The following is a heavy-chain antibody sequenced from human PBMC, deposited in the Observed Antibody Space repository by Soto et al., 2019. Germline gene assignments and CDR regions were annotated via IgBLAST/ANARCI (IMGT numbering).Heavy chain of an antibody. CDR3: AKRGRGAVAYDY. Sequence: QVQLVESGGGVVQPGRSLRLSCAASGFTFNNYAMHWVRQAPGKGLEWVAVISYDGSNKYYADSVKGRFTISRDNSKNTLYLQMNSLRAEDTAVYYCAKRGRGAVAYDYWGQGTLVTVSS. CDR1: GFTFNNYA. D-gene: IGHD3-16*01. V-gene: IGHV3-30*18. CDR2: ISYDGSNK. J-gene: IGHJ4*02.